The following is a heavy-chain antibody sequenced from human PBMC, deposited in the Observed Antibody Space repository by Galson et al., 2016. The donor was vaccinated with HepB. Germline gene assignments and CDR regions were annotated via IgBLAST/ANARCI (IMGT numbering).Heavy chain of an antibody. J-gene: IGHJ3*02. CDR2: IAPGASNT. CDR3: ATLMAAPGHDAFDM. D-gene: IGHD5-24*01. Sequence: QSGAEVKEPGESLKISCKCSGYTFTSYWIGWVRQMPGKGLEWMGIIAPGASNTRYSPSFVGPVNLSADKSISTAYLHWSSLRASDTAVYYCATLMAAPGHDAFDMWGQGTMVIASS. V-gene: IGHV5-51*01. CDR1: GYTFTSYW.